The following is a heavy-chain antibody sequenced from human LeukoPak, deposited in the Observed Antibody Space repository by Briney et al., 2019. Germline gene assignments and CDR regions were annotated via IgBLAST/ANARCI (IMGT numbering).Heavy chain of an antibody. CDR1: GGSFSGYY. V-gene: IGHV4-34*01. CDR2: INHSGST. J-gene: IGHJ6*03. Sequence: SETLSLTCAVYGGSFSGYYWSWIRQPPGKGLEWIGEINHSGSTNYNPSLKSRVTISVDTSKNQFSLKLSSVTAADTAVYYCARGRGDYVLNYYYYYMDVWGKGTTLTVYS. CDR3: ARGRGDYVLNYYYYYMDV. D-gene: IGHD4-17*01.